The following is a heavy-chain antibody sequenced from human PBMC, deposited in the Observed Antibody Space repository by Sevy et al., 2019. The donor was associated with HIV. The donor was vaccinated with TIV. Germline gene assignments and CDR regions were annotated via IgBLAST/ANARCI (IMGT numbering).Heavy chain of an antibody. V-gene: IGHV3-7*01. Sequence: GGSLRLSCAASGFTFSSYWMTWVRQAPGKGLEWVANIKQDMSEKYYADSVKGRFTISRDNARNSLYLQMESLRAEDTAVYYCARAQQVTMLPVIGGLYFDFWGQGTLVTVSS. J-gene: IGHJ4*02. D-gene: IGHD3-10*01. CDR1: GFTFSSYW. CDR3: ARAQQVTMLPVIGGLYFDF. CDR2: IKQDMSEK.